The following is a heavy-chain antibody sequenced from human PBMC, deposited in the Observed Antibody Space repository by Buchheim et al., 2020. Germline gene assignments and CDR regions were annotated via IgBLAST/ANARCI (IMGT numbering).Heavy chain of an antibody. CDR2: INHSGST. D-gene: IGHD7-27*01. CDR3: AREPPFNWGTNWFDP. Sequence: QVQLQQWGAGLLKPSETLSLTCAVYGGSFSGYYWSWIRQPPGKGLEWIGEINHSGSTNYNTSLKSRVTISVERSKNKLSLKLSSVTAADTAVYYCAREPPFNWGTNWFDPWGQGTL. CDR1: GGSFSGYY. V-gene: IGHV4-34*01. J-gene: IGHJ5*02.